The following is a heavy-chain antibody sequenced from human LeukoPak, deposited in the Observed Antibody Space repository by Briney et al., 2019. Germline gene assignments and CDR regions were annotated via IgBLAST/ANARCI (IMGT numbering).Heavy chain of an antibody. V-gene: IGHV3-15*01. CDR1: GFTFSRYT. CDR3: TRVTAYYDYGMDV. J-gene: IGHJ6*02. D-gene: IGHD2-21*02. Sequence: GGSLRLSCAASGFTFSRYTMNWVRQAPGKGLEWVGRIKSKSDYGTTDYAAPVKGRFTISRDDSKNTLYLQMNSLKTEDTAMYYCTRVTAYYDYGMDVWGQGTTVTVSS. CDR2: IKSKSDYGTT.